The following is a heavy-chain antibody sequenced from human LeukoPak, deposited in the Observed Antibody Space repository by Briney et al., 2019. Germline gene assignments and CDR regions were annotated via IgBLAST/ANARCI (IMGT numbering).Heavy chain of an antibody. CDR1: GRPISSHY. D-gene: IGHD2-2*02. CDR3: ARVKSCSSTSCYTGYYYYYYMDV. CDR2: LYTSGST. V-gene: IGHV4-4*07. Sequence: SDTLSLTYTVSGRPISSHYWICIRQPPGKALVYSARLYTSGSTIYNPSRKSRVTMSVDTSKNQFSLKLSSVTAADTAVYYCARVKSCSSTSCYTGYYYYYYMDVWGKGTTVTVSS. J-gene: IGHJ6*03.